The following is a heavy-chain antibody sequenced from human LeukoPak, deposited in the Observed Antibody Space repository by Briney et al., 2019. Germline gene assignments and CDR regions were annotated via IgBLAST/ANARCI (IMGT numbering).Heavy chain of an antibody. J-gene: IGHJ6*04. D-gene: IGHD3-10*02. CDR2: ISGSGSTI. CDR3: AELGITMIGGV. Sequence: HPGGSLRLSCAASGFTFSSYEMNWVRQAPGKGLEWVSYISGSGSTIYYADSVKGRFTISRDNAKNSLYLQMNSLRAEDTAVYNCAELGITMIGGVWGKGTTVTVSS. CDR1: GFTFSSYE. V-gene: IGHV3-48*03.